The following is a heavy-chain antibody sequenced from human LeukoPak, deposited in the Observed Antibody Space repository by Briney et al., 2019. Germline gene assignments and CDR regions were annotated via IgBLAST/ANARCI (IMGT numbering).Heavy chain of an antibody. CDR1: GFTFNSYA. CDR2: ISASGGTT. CDR3: AKEPREYCSSTSCPNWFDL. D-gene: IGHD2-2*01. J-gene: IGHJ5*02. Sequence: GGSLRLSCAASGFTFNSYAMSWVRQAPGKGLEWVSAISASGGTTYYANSVKGRFTISRDNSENTLFLQMNSLRAEDMAVYYCAKEPREYCSSTSCPNWFDLWGQGTLVTVSS. V-gene: IGHV3-23*01.